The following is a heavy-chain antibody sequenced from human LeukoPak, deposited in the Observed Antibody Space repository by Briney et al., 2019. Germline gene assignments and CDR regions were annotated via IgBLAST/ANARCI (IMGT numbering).Heavy chain of an antibody. J-gene: IGHJ3*02. CDR2: ISSSSSYI. CDR1: GFTFSSYS. V-gene: IGHV3-21*01. CDR3: ARVPYDFWSDDAFDI. D-gene: IGHD3-3*01. Sequence: PGGSLRLSCAASGFTFSSYSMNWVLQAPGKGLEWVSSISSSSSYIYYADSVKGRFTISRDNAKNSLYLQMNSMGAEDTAVYDCARVPYDFWSDDAFDIWGQGTMVTVSS.